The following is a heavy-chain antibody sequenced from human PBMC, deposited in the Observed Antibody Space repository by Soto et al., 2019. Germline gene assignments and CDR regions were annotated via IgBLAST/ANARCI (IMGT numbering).Heavy chain of an antibody. CDR2: IIPIFGTT. J-gene: IGHJ4*02. CDR1: GGTFSSYP. CDR3: AGPRTTATTKGYDY. V-gene: IGHV1-69*01. Sequence: QVQLVQSGAEVKKPGSSVRVSCKASGGTFSSYPIGWVRQAPGQGLEWMGLIIPIFGTTNYAQRFQGRVTISADESTSTAYMELSSLRYEDTAVHFCAGPRTTATTKGYDYWGQGTLVTVSS. D-gene: IGHD1-1*01.